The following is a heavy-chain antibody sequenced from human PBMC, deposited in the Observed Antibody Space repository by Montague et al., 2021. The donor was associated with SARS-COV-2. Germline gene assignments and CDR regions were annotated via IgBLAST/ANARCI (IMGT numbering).Heavy chain of an antibody. CDR1: GGSFSTYS. Sequence: SETLSLTCAVHGGSFSTYSWNWICQRPGTGLEWIGEIHHGGSTNSNPSLTSRVTISVDTYTNKFSLKLTSVAAADTAVYYCSRLGDGVVPSPILGVGAYFSYYYVDVWGKGTTVTVSS. D-gene: IGHD3-10*01. CDR2: IHHGGST. J-gene: IGHJ6*03. V-gene: IGHV4-34*01. CDR3: SRLGDGVVPSPILGVGAYFSYYYVDV.